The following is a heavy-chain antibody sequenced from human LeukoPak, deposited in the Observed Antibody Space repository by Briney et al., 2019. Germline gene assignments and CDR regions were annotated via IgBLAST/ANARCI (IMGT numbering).Heavy chain of an antibody. D-gene: IGHD3-3*01. CDR1: GGSFSGYY. CDR2: INHSGST. J-gene: IGHJ4*02. Sequence: SETLSLTCAVYGGSFSGYYWSWIRQPPGKGREWSGEINHSGSTNYNPSLKSRVTISVDTSKNQFSLKLSSVTAADTAVYYCARGGYDFWSGYHKGTRFDYWGQGTLVTVSS. V-gene: IGHV4-34*01. CDR3: ARGGYDFWSGYHKGTRFDY.